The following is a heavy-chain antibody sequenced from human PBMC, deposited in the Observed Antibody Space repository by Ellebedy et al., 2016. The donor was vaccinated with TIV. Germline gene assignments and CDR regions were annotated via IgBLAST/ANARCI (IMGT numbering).Heavy chain of an antibody. CDR1: GGSISSYY. V-gene: IGHV4-59*08. D-gene: IGHD3-22*01. Sequence: MPSETLSLTCTVSGGSISSYYWSWIRQPQGKGLAWIGYIYYSWSTHYNPTLKSRVTISVETSKNQFTLKLSSVTAADTAVYYCARLGYYYDSSGYSRGSLLDYWGQGTLVTVSS. CDR3: ARLGYYYDSSGYSRGSLLDY. J-gene: IGHJ4*02. CDR2: IYYSWST.